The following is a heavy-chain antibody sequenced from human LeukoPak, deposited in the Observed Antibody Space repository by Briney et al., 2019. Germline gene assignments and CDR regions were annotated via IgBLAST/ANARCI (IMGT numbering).Heavy chain of an antibody. J-gene: IGHJ6*03. CDR1: GYTFTGYY. D-gene: IGHD6-19*01. CDR3: ARSPRQWLYYYYYYMDV. Sequence: GASVKVSCKASGYTFTGYYMHWVRQAPGQGLEWMGWINPNSGGTNYAQKFQGRATMTRDTSISTAYLELSSLRSEDTAVYYCARSPRQWLYYYYYYMDVWGKGTTVTVSS. CDR2: INPNSGGT. V-gene: IGHV1-2*02.